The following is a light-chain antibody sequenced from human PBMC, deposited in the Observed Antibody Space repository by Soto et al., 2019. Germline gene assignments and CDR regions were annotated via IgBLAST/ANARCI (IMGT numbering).Light chain of an antibody. Sequence: EIVLTQSPATLSAFPGERVTLSCRASQNLHSFLNWYQQRPGQAPRPLIYDGSKRAAGVPDRISGDGSGTDYTLTISSLEPEDFAVYYCQQRTRWPMTFGQGTRLEI. CDR2: DGS. V-gene: IGKV3-11*01. CDR1: QNLHSF. J-gene: IGKJ5*01. CDR3: QQRTRWPMT.